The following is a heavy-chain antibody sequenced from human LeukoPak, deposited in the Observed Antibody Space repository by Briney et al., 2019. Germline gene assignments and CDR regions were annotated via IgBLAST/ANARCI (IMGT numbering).Heavy chain of an antibody. D-gene: IGHD1-1*01. Sequence: TSETLSLTCTVSGGSISSYYWSWIRQPPGKGLEWIGYIYYSGSTNYNPSLKSRVTISVDTSKNQFSLKLSSVTAADTAVYYCARKVPSEAFDIWGQGTMVTVSS. CDR1: GGSISSYY. V-gene: IGHV4-59*01. CDR2: IYYSGST. CDR3: ARKVPSEAFDI. J-gene: IGHJ3*02.